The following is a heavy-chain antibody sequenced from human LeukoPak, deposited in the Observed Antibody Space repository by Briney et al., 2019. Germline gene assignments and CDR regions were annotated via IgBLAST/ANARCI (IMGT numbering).Heavy chain of an antibody. Sequence: PGGSLKLSCAASGFTFSSYAISWVRQAPGKGLEWVSDISGIVGSTYYGDSVKGRFTSSRDNSMKTMYLQMNSLRAEDTAVYYCVRRRTGGSSKFPWDYWGQGPLVTVSS. J-gene: IGHJ4*02. D-gene: IGHD1-26*01. CDR3: VRRRTGGSSKFPWDY. CDR2: ISGIVGST. V-gene: IGHV3-23*01. CDR1: GFTFSSYA.